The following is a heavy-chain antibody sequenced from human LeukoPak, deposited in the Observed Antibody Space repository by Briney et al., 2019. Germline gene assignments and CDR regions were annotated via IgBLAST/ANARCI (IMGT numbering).Heavy chain of an antibody. Sequence: ASVKVSCKASGYTFTSYYMHWVRQAPGQGLEWMGIINPSGGSTSYAQKFQGRVTMTRDTSTSTVYMELSSLRSEDTAVYYCARGRLAVAGNAAILGYWGQGTLVTVSS. CDR1: GYTFTSYY. CDR3: ARGRLAVAGNAAILGY. D-gene: IGHD6-19*01. CDR2: INPSGGST. V-gene: IGHV1-46*01. J-gene: IGHJ4*02.